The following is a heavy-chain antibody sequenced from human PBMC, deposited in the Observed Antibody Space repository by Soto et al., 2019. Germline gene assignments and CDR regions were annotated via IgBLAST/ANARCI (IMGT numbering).Heavy chain of an antibody. CDR2: IYYSGST. J-gene: IGHJ4*02. V-gene: IGHV4-59*01. CDR1: GGSISSYY. CDR3: ARRRYYFDY. Sequence: PSETLSLTCTVSGGSISSYYWSWIRQPPGKGLEWIGYIYYSGSTNYNPSLKSRVTISVDTSKNQFSLKLSSVTAADTAVYYCARRRYYFDYWGQGTLVT.